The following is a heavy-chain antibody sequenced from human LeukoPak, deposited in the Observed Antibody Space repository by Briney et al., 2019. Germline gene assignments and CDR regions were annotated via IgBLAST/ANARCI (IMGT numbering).Heavy chain of an antibody. J-gene: IGHJ6*03. CDR3: ASSCSSTSCQIYYYYYMDV. V-gene: IGHV1-69*06. Sequence: GASVKVSCKASGGTFSSYAISWVRQAPGQGLEWMGGIIPIFGTANYAQKFQGSVTITADKSTSTAYMELSSLRSEDTAVYYCASSCSSTSCQIYYYYYMDVWGKGTTVTVSS. D-gene: IGHD2-2*01. CDR1: GGTFSSYA. CDR2: IIPIFGTA.